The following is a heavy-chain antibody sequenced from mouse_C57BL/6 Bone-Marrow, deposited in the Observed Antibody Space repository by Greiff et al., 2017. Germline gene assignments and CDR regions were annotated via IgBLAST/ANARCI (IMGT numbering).Heavy chain of an antibody. CDR1: GYSFTDYN. J-gene: IGHJ3*01. V-gene: IGHV1-39*01. Sequence: EVQLVESGPGLVKPGASVKLSCKASGYSFTDYNMNWVKQRPGKSLEWIGVINHNYGTTSYNQKFKGKATLTVDQASSTAYMQLNSLTSGDSAVYYWSRYDYWGQGTPVTVSA. CDR2: INHNYGTT. CDR3: SRYDY. D-gene: IGHD2-12*01.